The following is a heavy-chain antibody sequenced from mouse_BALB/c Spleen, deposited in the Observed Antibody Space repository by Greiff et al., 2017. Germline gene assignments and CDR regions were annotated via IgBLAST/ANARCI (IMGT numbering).Heavy chain of an antibody. V-gene: IGHV3-2*02. CDR3: APDGSPVYWYFDV. CDR2: ISYSGST. CDR1: GYSITSDYA. D-gene: IGHD2-3*01. J-gene: IGHJ1*01. Sequence: EVQGVESGPGLVKPSQSLSLTCTVTGYSITSDYAWNWIRQFPGNKLEWMGYISYSGSTSYNPSLKSRISITRDTSKNQFFLQLNSVTTEDTATYYCAPDGSPVYWYFDVWGAGTTVTVSS.